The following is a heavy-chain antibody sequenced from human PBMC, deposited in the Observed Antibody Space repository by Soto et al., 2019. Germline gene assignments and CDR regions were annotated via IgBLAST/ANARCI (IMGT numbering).Heavy chain of an antibody. D-gene: IGHD2-2*01. CDR1: GYSFTSYW. J-gene: IGHJ6*02. CDR2: IYPGDSDT. CDR3: ARSSSTTGYYYYGMDV. V-gene: IGHV5-51*01. Sequence: GESLKISCKGSGYSFTSYWIGWVRQMPGKGLEWMGIIYPGDSDTRYSPSFQGQVTISADKSISTAYLQWSSLKASDTAMYYCARSSSTTGYYYYGMDVWGQGTTVTVSS.